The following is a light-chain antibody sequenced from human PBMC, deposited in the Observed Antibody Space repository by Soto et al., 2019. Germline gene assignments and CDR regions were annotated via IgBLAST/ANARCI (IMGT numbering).Light chain of an antibody. CDR3: SSYTSSSTVV. CDR1: SSDVGGYNY. CDR2: DVS. V-gene: IGLV2-14*03. J-gene: IGLJ3*02. Sequence: QSALTQPASVSGSPGQSITISCTGTSSDVGGYNYVSWYKQHSGKAPKLMIYDVSYRPSGVSNRFSGFKSGNTASQTISGLQAEDEADYYCSSYTSSSTVVFGGGTKVTVL.